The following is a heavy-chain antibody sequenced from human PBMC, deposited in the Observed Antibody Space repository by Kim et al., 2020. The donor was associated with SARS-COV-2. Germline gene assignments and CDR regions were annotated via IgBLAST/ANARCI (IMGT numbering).Heavy chain of an antibody. J-gene: IGHJ5*02. CDR2: IYPGDSDT. CDR1: GYSFTSYW. Sequence: GESLKISCKGSGYSFTSYWIGWVRQMPGKGLEWMGIIYPGDSDTRYSPSFQGQVTITADKSISTAYLQGSSLKASDTAMYYFSRRGVRGVLKYPFDPWGQGTLVTVSS. D-gene: IGHD3-10*01. V-gene: IGHV5-51*01. CDR3: SRRGVRGVLKYPFDP.